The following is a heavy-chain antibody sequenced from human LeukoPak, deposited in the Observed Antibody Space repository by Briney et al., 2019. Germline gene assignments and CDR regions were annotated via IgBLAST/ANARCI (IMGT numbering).Heavy chain of an antibody. Sequence: PGGSLRLSCAASEFMFSSYEMNWVRQAPGKGLEWVSYINSDGKTVYYADSVKGRFTVSRDNAKKSLYLQMNSLRAEDTAVYYCARDARPVDAIPTFDYWGQGTLVAVFS. D-gene: IGHD2-8*01. J-gene: IGHJ4*02. V-gene: IGHV3-48*03. CDR3: ARDARPVDAIPTFDY. CDR1: EFMFSSYE. CDR2: INSDGKTV.